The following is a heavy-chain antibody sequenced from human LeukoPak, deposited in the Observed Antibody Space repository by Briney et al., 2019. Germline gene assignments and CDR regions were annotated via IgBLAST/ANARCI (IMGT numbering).Heavy chain of an antibody. Sequence: ASVKVSCKASGYTFTGYYMHWVRQAPGQGLEWMGWINPNSGGTNYAQKFQGRVTMTRDTSISTAYMELSRLRSDDTAVYYCARNLYVSGSQLPYYYYCYIDVWGEGTTVTISS. CDR2: INPNSGGT. D-gene: IGHD3-10*01. V-gene: IGHV1-2*02. J-gene: IGHJ6*03. CDR1: GYTFTGYY. CDR3: ARNLYVSGSQLPYYYYCYIDV.